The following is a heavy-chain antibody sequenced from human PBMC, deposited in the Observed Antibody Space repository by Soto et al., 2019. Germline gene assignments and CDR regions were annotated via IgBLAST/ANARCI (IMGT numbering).Heavy chain of an antibody. V-gene: IGHV3-21*01. CDR3: ARDLYPFECHDY. Sequence: PGGSLRLSCAASGFTFSSYSMNWVRQAPGKGLEWVSSISSSSSYIYYADSVKGRFTISRDNAKNSLYLQMNSLRAEDTAVYYCARDLYPFECHDYCAQGTLVTVSS. CDR2: ISSSSSYI. D-gene: IGHD3-3*01. CDR1: GFTFSSYS. J-gene: IGHJ4*02.